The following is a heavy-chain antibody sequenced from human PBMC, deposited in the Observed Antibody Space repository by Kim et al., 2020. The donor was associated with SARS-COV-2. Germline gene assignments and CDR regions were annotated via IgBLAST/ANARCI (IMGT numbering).Heavy chain of an antibody. D-gene: IGHD6-19*01. CDR1: GGSISSSTYYY. J-gene: IGHJ4*02. CDR2: IYHSGST. V-gene: IGHV4-39*01. CDR3: ARQIAGIVVEGIN. Sequence: SETLSLTCTFSGGSISSSTYYYWGWIRQPPGKGLEWIGNIYHSGSTFYNPSLKSRVSISVDTSKNQFSLKLSSVTAADTAVYYCARQIAGIVVEGINWGQGTLVTVSS.